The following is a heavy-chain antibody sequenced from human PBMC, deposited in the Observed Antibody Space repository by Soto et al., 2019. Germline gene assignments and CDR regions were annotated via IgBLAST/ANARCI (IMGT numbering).Heavy chain of an antibody. Sequence: LRLSCAASSFTFSDYGMNWVRQAPGKGLEWLSYISRTSTTLYYADSVKGRFIISRDNAKNSLFLQMNSLRDEDTGVYYCARDRRKRNFFDSWGQGTLVTV. CDR1: SFTFSDYG. CDR3: ARDRRKRNFFDS. V-gene: IGHV3-48*02. D-gene: IGHD6-6*01. J-gene: IGHJ4*02. CDR2: ISRTSTTL.